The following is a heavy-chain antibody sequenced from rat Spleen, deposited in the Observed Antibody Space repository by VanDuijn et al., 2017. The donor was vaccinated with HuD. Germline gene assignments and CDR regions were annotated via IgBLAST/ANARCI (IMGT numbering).Heavy chain of an antibody. Sequence: EVQLVESGGGLVQPGRSLKLSCAASGFTFSNYYMAWVRQAPTKGLEWVAYISTGGDNTYYRDSVQGRFTISRDNAKNTQYLQMDSLRSEDTATYYCARHPSMYWYFDFWGPGTMVTVSS. CDR1: GFTFSNYY. CDR3: ARHPSMYWYFDF. V-gene: IGHV5S13*01. J-gene: IGHJ1*01. CDR2: ISTGGDNT.